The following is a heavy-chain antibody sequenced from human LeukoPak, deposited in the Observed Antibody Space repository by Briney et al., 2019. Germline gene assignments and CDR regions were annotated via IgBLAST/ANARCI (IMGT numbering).Heavy chain of an antibody. CDR3: AREEDSSSSAGIDY. CDR2: IYYSGST. CDR1: GGSTSSSSYY. J-gene: IGHJ4*02. Sequence: SETLSLTCTVSGGSTSSSSYYWGWIRQPPGKGLEWIGSIYYSGSTYYNPSLKSRVTISVDTSKNQFSLKLSSVTAADTAVYYCAREEDSSSSAGIDYWGQGTLVTVSS. V-gene: IGHV4-39*07. D-gene: IGHD6-6*01.